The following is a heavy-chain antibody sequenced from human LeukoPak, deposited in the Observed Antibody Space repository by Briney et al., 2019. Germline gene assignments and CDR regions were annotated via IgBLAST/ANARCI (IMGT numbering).Heavy chain of an antibody. CDR2: ISGSGSNT. J-gene: IGHJ3*02. D-gene: IGHD1-26*01. CDR3: AKNSGMGGGAFDI. Sequence: PGRSLRLSCAASGFTFSDYYMSWIRQAPGKGLEWVSAISGSGSNTYYADSVKGRFTISRDNSKNTLYLQMNSLRAEDTAVYYCAKNSGMGGGAFDIWGQGTMVTVSS. V-gene: IGHV3-23*01. CDR1: GFTFSDYY.